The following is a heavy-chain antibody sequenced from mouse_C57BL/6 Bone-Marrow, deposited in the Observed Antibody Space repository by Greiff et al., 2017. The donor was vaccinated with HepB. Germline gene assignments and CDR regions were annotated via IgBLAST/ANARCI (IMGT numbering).Heavy chain of an antibody. CDR2: IRSKSNNYAT. Sequence: EVQVVESGGGLVQPKGSLKLSCAASGFSFNTYALNWVRQAPGKGLEWVARIRSKSNNYATYYADSVKDRFTISRDDSESMLYLQMNNLKTEDTAMYYCVRGPHTNSDDYAMDYWGQGTSVTVSS. J-gene: IGHJ4*01. D-gene: IGHD4-1*02. V-gene: IGHV10-1*01. CDR3: VRGPHTNSDDYAMDY. CDR1: GFSFNTYA.